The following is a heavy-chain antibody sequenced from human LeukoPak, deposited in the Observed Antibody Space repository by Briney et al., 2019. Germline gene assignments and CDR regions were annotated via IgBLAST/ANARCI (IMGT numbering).Heavy chain of an antibody. D-gene: IGHD3-22*01. CDR3: ARDASTTMIVAHNAFDP. J-gene: IGHJ5*02. CDR1: GFTFSSYG. Sequence: PGRSLRLSCAASGFTFSSYGMHWVRQAPGKGLEWVAVIWYDGSNKYYADSVKGRFTISRDNSKNTLYLQMNSLRAEDTAVYYCARDASTTMIVAHNAFDPWGQGTLVTVSS. CDR2: IWYDGSNK. V-gene: IGHV3-33*01.